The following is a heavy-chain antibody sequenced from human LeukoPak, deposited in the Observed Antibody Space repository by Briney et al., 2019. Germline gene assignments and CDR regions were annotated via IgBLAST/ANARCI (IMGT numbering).Heavy chain of an antibody. J-gene: IGHJ6*02. CDR1: GGSINSSNW. Sequence: PSGTLSLTCAVSGGSINSSNWWSWVRQPPGKGLEWIGEIYHSGSTNYNPSLKSRVTISVDKSKNQFSLKLSSVTAADTAVYYCATAPGIAAAGTYYYYGMDVWGQGTTVTVSS. V-gene: IGHV4-4*02. CDR3: ATAPGIAAAGTYYYYGMDV. D-gene: IGHD6-13*01. CDR2: IYHSGST.